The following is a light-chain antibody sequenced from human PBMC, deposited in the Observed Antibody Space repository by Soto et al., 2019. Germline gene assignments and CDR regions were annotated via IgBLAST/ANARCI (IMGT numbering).Light chain of an antibody. CDR2: AAS. Sequence: IQMTQSPSSLSASVGDRLSITCRASQVITNDLGWYQQKPGKAPKRLIYAASTLQSGVPSRFSGSGSGTEFTLTISNLQPEDVATYYCLQLNTYPWTFGQGTKVEIK. J-gene: IGKJ1*01. CDR3: LQLNTYPWT. CDR1: QVITND. V-gene: IGKV1-17*02.